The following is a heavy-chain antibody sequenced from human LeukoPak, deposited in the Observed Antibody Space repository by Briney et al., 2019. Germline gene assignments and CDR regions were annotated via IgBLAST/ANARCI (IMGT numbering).Heavy chain of an antibody. Sequence: PSEILSLTCTVSGASVISYFWSWIRQPAGKGLEWLGRIYTSGTTNYNPSLKSRVTMSVDTSKNQFSLKLTSLTAADTAVYYCARGTIVVRSGGEAFDIWGQGIMVTVSS. CDR1: GASVISYF. D-gene: IGHD3-22*01. V-gene: IGHV4-4*07. CDR3: ARGTIVVRSGGEAFDI. J-gene: IGHJ3*02. CDR2: IYTSGTT.